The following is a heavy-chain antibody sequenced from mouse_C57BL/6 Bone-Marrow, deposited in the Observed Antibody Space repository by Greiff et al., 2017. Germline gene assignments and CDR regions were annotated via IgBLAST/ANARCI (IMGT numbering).Heavy chain of an antibody. CDR1: GYTFTNYW. V-gene: IGHV1-63*01. J-gene: IGHJ2*01. CDR2: IYPGGGYT. CDR3: AREELLRGGVYFDY. D-gene: IGHD1-1*01. Sequence: VQLQQSGAELVRPGTSVKMSCKASGYTFTNYWIGWAKQRPGHGLEWIGDIYPGGGYTNYNEKFKGKATLTADKSSSTAYMQCSSLTSEDSAIYYCAREELLRGGVYFDYWGQGTTLTVSS.